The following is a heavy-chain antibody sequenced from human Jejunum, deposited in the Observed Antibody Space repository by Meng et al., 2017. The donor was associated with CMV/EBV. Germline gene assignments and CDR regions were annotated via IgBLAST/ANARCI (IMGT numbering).Heavy chain of an antibody. CDR2: IKYDGREK. CDR1: GFAFSDYW. J-gene: IGHJ4*02. D-gene: IGHD1-1*01. Sequence: LKISCAASGFAFSDYWMDWVRQIPGKGLEWVANIKYDGREKYFVDSVEGRFTISRDNSRNTLYLHMNSLRAEDTAVYYCTRQLDYWGQGTLVTGSS. V-gene: IGHV3-7*01. CDR3: TRQLDY.